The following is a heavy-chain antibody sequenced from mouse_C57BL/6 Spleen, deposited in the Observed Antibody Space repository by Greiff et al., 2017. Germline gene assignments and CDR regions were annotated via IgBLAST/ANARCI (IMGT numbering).Heavy chain of an antibody. Sequence: QVQLQQSGAELVMPGASVKLSCKASGYTFTSYWMHWVKQRPGQGLEWIGEIDPSDSYTNYNQKFKGKSTLTVDKSSSTAYMQLSSLTSEDSAVYYCARRLTTDYAMDYWGQGTSVTVSS. CDR3: ARRLTTDYAMDY. D-gene: IGHD1-1*01. V-gene: IGHV1-69*01. J-gene: IGHJ4*01. CDR2: IDPSDSYT. CDR1: GYTFTSYW.